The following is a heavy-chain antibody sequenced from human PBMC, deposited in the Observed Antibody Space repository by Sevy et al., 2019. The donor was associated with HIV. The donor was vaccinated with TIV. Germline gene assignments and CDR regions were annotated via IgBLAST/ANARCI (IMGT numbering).Heavy chain of an antibody. V-gene: IGHV3-30*18. CDR1: GFSFSIHG. J-gene: IGHJ6*02. Sequence: GGSLRLSCAASGFSFSIHGMHWVRQAPGKGLEWVAVMSYDGSRKYYADSVKGRFTISRDNSKNTLFLQMNSLRVEDTAVYYCAKAPGQRVGGPYYCNYGMDVWGQGTTVTVS. CDR3: AKAPGQRVGGPYYCNYGMDV. CDR2: MSYDGSRK. D-gene: IGHD6-6*01.